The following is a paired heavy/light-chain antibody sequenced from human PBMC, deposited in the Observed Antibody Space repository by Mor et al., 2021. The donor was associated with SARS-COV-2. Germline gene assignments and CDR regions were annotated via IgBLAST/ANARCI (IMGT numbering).Heavy chain of an antibody. CDR1: GGPVSSGSYY. D-gene: IGHD3-3*01. J-gene: IGHJ6*03. CDR2: IYNSGST. V-gene: IGHV4-61*01. Sequence: QVQVQESGPGLVKPSETLSLTCTVSGGPVSSGSYYWSWIRQPPGKGLEWIGNIYNSGSTKHNPSLKSRVTISVDTSKNQFSLKLSSMTAADTAVYYCARLYGVRASRMETYYYYMDVWGKGTTVTVSS. CDR3: ARLYGVRASRMETYYYYMDV.
Light chain of an antibody. CDR3: MQALETPRT. CDR1: QSLLHSNGYNY. Sequence: DIVMTQSPLSLPVTPGEPASISCRSSQSLLHSNGYNYLDWYLQKPGQSPQLLIYLGSNRASGVPDRFSGSGSGTDFTLKISRVEAEDVGVYYCMQALETPRTFGQGTKVEIK. V-gene: IGKV2-28*01. J-gene: IGKJ1*01. CDR2: LGS.